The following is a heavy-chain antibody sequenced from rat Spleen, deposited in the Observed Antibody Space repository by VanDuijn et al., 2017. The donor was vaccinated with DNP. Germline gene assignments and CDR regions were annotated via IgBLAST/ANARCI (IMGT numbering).Heavy chain of an antibody. CDR3: ARHILRVYAMDA. Sequence: EVQLQESGPGLVKPSQSLSLTCSVTGYSITRTYWGWIRKFPGNKMEWIGHISYSGSSGYNPSLKSRISITRDTSKNQFFLQLNSVSTEDTATYYCARHILRVYAMDAWGQGTSVTVSS. CDR2: ISYSGSS. CDR1: GYSITRTY. V-gene: IGHV3-1*01. J-gene: IGHJ4*01. D-gene: IGHD1-6*01.